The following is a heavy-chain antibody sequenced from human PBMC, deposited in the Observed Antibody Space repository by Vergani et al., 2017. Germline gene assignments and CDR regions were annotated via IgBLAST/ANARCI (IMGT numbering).Heavy chain of an antibody. CDR1: GFTFSSYA. J-gene: IGHJ3*02. D-gene: IGHD2-15*01. CDR2: ISGSGGNT. V-gene: IGHV3-23*01. Sequence: EVQLLESGGNLIQPGGSLRLSCGASGFTFSSYAMTWVRLAPGKGLQWVSAISGSGGNTFYTDSVKGRFTISRDNSKNTLYLQMNSLRAEDTAVYYCAKDADIVVVVAANAFDIWGQGTMVTVSS. CDR3: AKDADIVVVVAANAFDI.